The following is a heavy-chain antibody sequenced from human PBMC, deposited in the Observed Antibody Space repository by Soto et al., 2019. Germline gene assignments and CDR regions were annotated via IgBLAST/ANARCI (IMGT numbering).Heavy chain of an antibody. CDR2: VFYTGAI. CDR3: ARQERWRVEIDY. CDR1: GGSISSYY. Sequence: SETLSLTCTVSGGSISSYYWSWIRQPPGKGLEWIGSVFYTGAIYYTPSLESRLTMSVDTSMNQFSLKLSSVTAADTAVYFCARQERWRVEIDYWGQGTLVTVSS. D-gene: IGHD1-26*01. V-gene: IGHV4-59*04. J-gene: IGHJ4*02.